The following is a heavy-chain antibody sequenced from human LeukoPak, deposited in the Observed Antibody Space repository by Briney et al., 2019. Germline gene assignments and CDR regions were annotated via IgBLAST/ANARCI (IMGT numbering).Heavy chain of an antibody. CDR2: FYNSGGT. CDR3: ARGKGTGLYWRGLFEY. V-gene: IGHV4-59*01. J-gene: IGHJ4*02. Sequence: SETLSLTCSVSGGSFSSYYWHWVRQPPGEGLEGIGSFYNSGGTHYNPSLTSPGTVSLDTSRTQFSLKLTSVTAADTAVYYCARGKGTGLYWRGLFEYWGQGTPVTVSS. D-gene: IGHD2-8*02. CDR1: GGSFSSYY.